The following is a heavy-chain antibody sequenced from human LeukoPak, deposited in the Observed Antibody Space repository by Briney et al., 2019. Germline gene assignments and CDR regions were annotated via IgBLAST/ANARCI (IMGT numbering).Heavy chain of an antibody. J-gene: IGHJ4*02. Sequence: SETLSLTCSVSGGSISNYLWSWIRQPPGKGLEWIGYVSYSGKTDYTPSLKSRVTISLDAFNNHFSLTLSSVTAADTAVYYCASDSFYESGGYFYYWGQGTPVTVSS. CDR2: VSYSGKT. CDR3: ASDSFYESGGYFYY. D-gene: IGHD3-22*01. CDR1: GGSISNYL. V-gene: IGHV4-59*13.